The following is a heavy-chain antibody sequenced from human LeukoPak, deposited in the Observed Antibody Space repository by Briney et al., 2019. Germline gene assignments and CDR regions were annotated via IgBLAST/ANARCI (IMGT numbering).Heavy chain of an antibody. CDR3: AYSSGYYH. CDR2: ITSNGGST. J-gene: IGHJ1*01. CDR1: GFTFSLYA. V-gene: IGHV3-64D*06. D-gene: IGHD3-22*01. Sequence: GGSLRLSCSASGFTFSLYATHWVRQALGRGLEYVSAITSNGGSTYYADSVKGRFTISRDNSKNTLYLHMSTLRPEDTAVYYCAYSSGYYHWGQGTLVTVSS.